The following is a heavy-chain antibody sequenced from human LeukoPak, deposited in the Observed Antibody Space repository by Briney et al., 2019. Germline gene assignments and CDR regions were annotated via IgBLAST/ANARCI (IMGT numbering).Heavy chain of an antibody. Sequence: PGGSLRLPCAASGFTFSGSTMNWVRQAPGKGLEWVSFISTSSSYIYYADSVRGRFTISRDNAKNSLDLQMNSLRVEDTAVYYCVRDRHYIGNREVRFPYWGQGALVTVSS. J-gene: IGHJ4*02. CDR1: GFTFSGST. V-gene: IGHV3-21*06. CDR2: ISTSSSYI. CDR3: VRDRHYIGNREVRFPY. D-gene: IGHD3-10*01.